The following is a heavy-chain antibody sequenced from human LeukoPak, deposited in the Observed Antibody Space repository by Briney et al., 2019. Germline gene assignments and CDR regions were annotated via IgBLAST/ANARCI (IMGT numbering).Heavy chain of an antibody. CDR1: GFTFSSYG. Sequence: GGSLRLSCAASGFTFSSYGMHWVRQAPGKGLEWVAFIRYDGSNKYYADSVKGRFTISRDNSKNTLYLQMNSLRAEDTAVYYCAKDPTVTMGPHYLDYWGQGTLVTVSS. CDR3: AKDPTVTMGPHYLDY. CDR2: IRYDGSNK. D-gene: IGHD4-17*01. J-gene: IGHJ4*02. V-gene: IGHV3-30*02.